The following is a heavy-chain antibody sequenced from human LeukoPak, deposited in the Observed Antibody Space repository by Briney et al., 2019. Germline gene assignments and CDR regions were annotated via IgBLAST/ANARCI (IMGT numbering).Heavy chain of an antibody. V-gene: IGHV3-21*01. CDR2: ISSSSSYI. CDR3: ASADFWSGYGQYGMDV. D-gene: IGHD3-3*01. J-gene: IGHJ6*02. Sequence: GGSLRLSCAASGFTFSSYSMNWVRQAPGKGLEWVSSISSSSSYIYYADSVKGRFTISRDNAKNSLYLQMNSLRAEDTAVYYCASADFWSGYGQYGMDVWGQGTTVTVSS. CDR1: GFTFSSYS.